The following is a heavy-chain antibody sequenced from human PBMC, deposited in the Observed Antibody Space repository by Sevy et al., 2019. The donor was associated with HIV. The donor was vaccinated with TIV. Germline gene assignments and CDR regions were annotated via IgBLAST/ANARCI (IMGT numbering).Heavy chain of an antibody. D-gene: IGHD3-9*01. J-gene: IGHJ4*02. CDR2: IIPLFDTT. CDR1: GDTFSIYG. Sequence: ASVKVSCKASGDTFSIYGISWVRQAPGQGLEWMGGIIPLFDTTNNAQKFHDRVTFTADESTSTAYMELSSLGSEDTAMYYCARAFPNILTGYYDYWGQGTLVTVSS. V-gene: IGHV1-69*13. CDR3: ARAFPNILTGYYDY.